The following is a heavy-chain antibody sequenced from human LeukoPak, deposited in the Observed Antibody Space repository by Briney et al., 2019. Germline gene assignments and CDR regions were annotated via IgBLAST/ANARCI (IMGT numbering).Heavy chain of an antibody. CDR1: GYTFTGYY. V-gene: IGHV1-2*02. CDR2: INPNSGGT. CDR3: ARDWEGLGEYWYFDL. D-gene: IGHD1-26*01. Sequence: VASVKVSCKASGYTFTGYYMHWVRQAPGQGLEWMGWINPNSGGTNYAQKFQGGVTMTRDTSISTAYMELSRLRSDDTAVYYCARDWEGLGEYWYFDLWGRGTLVTVSS. J-gene: IGHJ2*01.